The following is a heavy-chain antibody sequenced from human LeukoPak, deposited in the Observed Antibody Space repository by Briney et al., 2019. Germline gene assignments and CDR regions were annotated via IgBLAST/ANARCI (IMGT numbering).Heavy chain of an antibody. D-gene: IGHD4/OR15-4a*01. V-gene: IGHV3-23*01. J-gene: IGHJ1*01. CDR2: ITASGDST. CDR1: GLPFSSYP. CDR3: ARVDYGDDQYFHH. Sequence: GGSLRLTCAGSGLPFSSYPISWVRQPPGKGLEWVSAITASGDSTYSADSVKGRFTISRDNSRNTLYLQMNSLRAEDTAVYYCARVDYGDDQYFHHWGQGTLVTVSS.